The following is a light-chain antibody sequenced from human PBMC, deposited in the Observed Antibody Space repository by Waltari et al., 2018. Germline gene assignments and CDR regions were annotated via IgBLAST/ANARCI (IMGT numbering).Light chain of an antibody. CDR2: KAS. Sequence: DIQMTQSPSTLSASVGDRVTITCRASQRISSWLAWYQQKPGKAPKLLIYKASTLESGVPSRFSGSGSVTEFTHTISSLQPDDLSTYYCQPYKDYPGTLGQGTKLEIK. CDR1: QRISSW. V-gene: IGKV1-5*03. J-gene: IGKJ2*01. CDR3: QPYKDYPGT.